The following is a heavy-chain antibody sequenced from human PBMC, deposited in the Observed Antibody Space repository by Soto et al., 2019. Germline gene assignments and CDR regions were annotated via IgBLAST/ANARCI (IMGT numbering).Heavy chain of an antibody. D-gene: IGHD3-22*01. CDR1: GYTFTSYD. CDR3: ARGGYYYDSSAYYRPFDY. V-gene: IGHV1-8*01. J-gene: IGHJ4*02. CDR2: MNPNSGNT. Sequence: QVQLVQSGAEVKKPGASVKVSCKASGYTFTSYDINWVRQATGQGLEWMGWMNPNSGNTGYAQKFQGRVTMTRSTSIRTAEMELSSLRSEDTAVYYCARGGYYYDSSAYYRPFDYWGQGTLVTVSS.